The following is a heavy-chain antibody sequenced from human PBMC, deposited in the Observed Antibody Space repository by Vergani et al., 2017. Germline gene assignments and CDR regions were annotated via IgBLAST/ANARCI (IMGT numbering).Heavy chain of an antibody. Sequence: QVQLVESGGGVVQPGRSLRLSCAASGFTFSSYAMHWVRQAPGKGLEWVAVISYDGSNKYYADSVKGRFTISRDNSKNTLYLQMNSLRAEDTAVYYCARDFLEVGALDAFYIWGQGTMVTVSS. D-gene: IGHD1-26*01. CDR2: ISYDGSNK. V-gene: IGHV3-30-3*01. J-gene: IGHJ3*02. CDR3: ARDFLEVGALDAFYI. CDR1: GFTFSSYA.